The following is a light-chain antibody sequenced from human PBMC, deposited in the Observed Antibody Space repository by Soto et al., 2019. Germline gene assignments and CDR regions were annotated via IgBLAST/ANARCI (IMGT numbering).Light chain of an antibody. V-gene: IGKV3-15*01. CDR1: QSVSSN. Sequence: EIVMTQSPATLSVSPGERATLSCRASQSVSSNLAWYQQKPGQAPRLLIYGASTRATGIPARFSGSGSGTEFTLTISSLQSEDFAAYYCQHYNNWPALYTFGQGTKLEIK. J-gene: IGKJ2*01. CDR3: QHYNNWPALYT. CDR2: GAS.